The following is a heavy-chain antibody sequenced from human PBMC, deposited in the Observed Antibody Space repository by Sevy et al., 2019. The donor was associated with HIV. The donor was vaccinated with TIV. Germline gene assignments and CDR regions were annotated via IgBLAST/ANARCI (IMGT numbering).Heavy chain of an antibody. J-gene: IGHJ4*02. V-gene: IGHV3-7*01. D-gene: IGHD6-13*01. CDR1: GFTFSSYW. CDR2: IKQDGSEK. Sequence: GGSLRLSCAASGFTFSSYWMSWVRQAPGKGLEWVANIKQDGSEKYYVDSVKGRFTISRDNAKNSLYLQMNSLRAEDTAVYYCARDRNSSWYAAPDDFDYWGQGTLVTVSS. CDR3: ARDRNSSWYAAPDDFDY.